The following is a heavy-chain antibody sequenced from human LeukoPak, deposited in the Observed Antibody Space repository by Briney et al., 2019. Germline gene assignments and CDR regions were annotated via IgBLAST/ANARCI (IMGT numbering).Heavy chain of an antibody. CDR3: ANDFWSGYYNDAFDI. J-gene: IGHJ3*02. Sequence: PGRSLRLSCAASGFTFDDYAMHWVRQAPGKGLEWVSTIGWNSGSIGYADSVKGRFTISRDNAKNSLYLQMNSLRAEDTAVYYCANDFWSGYYNDAFDIWGQGTMVTVSS. D-gene: IGHD3-3*01. V-gene: IGHV3-9*01. CDR2: IGWNSGSI. CDR1: GFTFDDYA.